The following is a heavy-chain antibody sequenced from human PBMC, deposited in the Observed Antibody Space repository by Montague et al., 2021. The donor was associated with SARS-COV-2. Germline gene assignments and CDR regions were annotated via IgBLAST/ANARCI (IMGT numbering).Heavy chain of an antibody. Sequence: SETLSLTCAVFGGSFSGDYWSWIRQPPGKGLEWVGEINRGGGTNYNPSLKSRVSITIDKSKNQFSLNLNSLTAADTAVYYCATPVRYNSSYRLRFDYWGQGSLVIVSP. D-gene: IGHD1-1*01. J-gene: IGHJ4*02. V-gene: IGHV4-34*01. CDR2: INRGGGT. CDR1: GGSFSGDY. CDR3: ATPVRYNSSYRLRFDY.